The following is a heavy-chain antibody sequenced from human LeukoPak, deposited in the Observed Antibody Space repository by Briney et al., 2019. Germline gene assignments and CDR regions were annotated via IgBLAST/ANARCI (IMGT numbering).Heavy chain of an antibody. D-gene: IGHD3-22*01. J-gene: IGHJ4*02. Sequence: GGSLRLSCAASGFTSDDYAMHWVRQAPGKGLEWVSGINWNSGSIDYADSVKGRFTISRDNAKNSLYLQMNSLRAEDTALYYCGKDIDYDSSGPLDYWGQGTLVTVSS. CDR2: INWNSGSI. CDR3: GKDIDYDSSGPLDY. V-gene: IGHV3-9*02. CDR1: GFTSDDYA.